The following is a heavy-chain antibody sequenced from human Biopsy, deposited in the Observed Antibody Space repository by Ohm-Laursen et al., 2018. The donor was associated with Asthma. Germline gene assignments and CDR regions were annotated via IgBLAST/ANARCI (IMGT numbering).Heavy chain of an antibody. J-gene: IGHJ4*02. V-gene: IGHV4-31*03. CDR3: ARKLRSLGAFDY. Sequence: TLSLTCIVSGGSISSRGGHYWSWIRQHPGKGLEWIGYIYYSGSTYYNPSLKSRVTISVDTSKNQFSLQLKSVTAADTAVYFCARKLRSLGAFDYWGQGTLVTVSS. CDR1: GGSISSRGGHY. CDR2: IYYSGST. D-gene: IGHD3-16*01.